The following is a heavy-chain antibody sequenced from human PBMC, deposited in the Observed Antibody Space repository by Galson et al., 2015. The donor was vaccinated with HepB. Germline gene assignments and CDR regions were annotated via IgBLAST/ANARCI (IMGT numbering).Heavy chain of an antibody. Sequence: CAISGDSVSNNGVAWNWIRQSPSRGLEWLGRTYYRSKFYNDYAESVKSRITINPDTSRNQVSLQLNSVTPEDTAVYYCARVRQLGQGFHFWGQGTLVIVSS. D-gene: IGHD3-10*01. J-gene: IGHJ4*02. V-gene: IGHV6-1*01. CDR1: GDSVSNNGVA. CDR2: TYYRSKFYN. CDR3: ARVRQLGQGFHF.